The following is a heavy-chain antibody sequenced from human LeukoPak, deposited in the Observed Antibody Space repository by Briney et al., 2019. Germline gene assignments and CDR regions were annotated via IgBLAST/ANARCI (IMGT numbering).Heavy chain of an antibody. D-gene: IGHD4-17*01. CDR1: GFTFSNSW. CDR3: TTTSDYGDHKR. J-gene: IGHJ4*02. V-gene: IGHV3-7*03. CDR2: MKEDGTEI. Sequence: PGGSLRLSCAASGFTFSNSWMTWVRQAPGKGLEWVAYMKEDGTEIYYVDSVKGRFTISRDNAKNSLYLQMNSLKTEDTAVYYCTTTSDYGDHKRWGQGTLVTVSS.